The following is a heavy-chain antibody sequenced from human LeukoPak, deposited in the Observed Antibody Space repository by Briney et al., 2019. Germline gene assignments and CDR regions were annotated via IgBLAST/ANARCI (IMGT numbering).Heavy chain of an antibody. J-gene: IGHJ4*02. Sequence: GRSLRLSCAASGFTFSSYAMHGVRQAPGRGLAWVAGISFDGSNKYYADSVKGRFTISRDNSKNTLYLQMNRLRAEDTAVYDCARDCARTTGDYWGQGTLVTVSS. V-gene: IGHV3-30-3*01. D-gene: IGHD4-17*01. CDR1: GFTFSSYA. CDR3: ARDCARTTGDY. CDR2: ISFDGSNK.